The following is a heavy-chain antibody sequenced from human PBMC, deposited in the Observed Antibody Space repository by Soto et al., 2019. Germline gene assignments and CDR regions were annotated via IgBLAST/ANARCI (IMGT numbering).Heavy chain of an antibody. Sequence: SETLSLTCTVSGGSVSSGSYYWSWIRQPPGKGLEWIGYIYYSGITNYNPSLKSRVTISVDTSKNQFSLKLSSVTAADTAVYYCARDIVVVPAAITPWYYYYYGMYVWGQGTTVIV. CDR3: ARDIVVVPAAITPWYYYYYGMYV. CDR2: IYYSGIT. D-gene: IGHD2-2*02. V-gene: IGHV4-61*01. CDR1: GGSVSSGSYY. J-gene: IGHJ6*02.